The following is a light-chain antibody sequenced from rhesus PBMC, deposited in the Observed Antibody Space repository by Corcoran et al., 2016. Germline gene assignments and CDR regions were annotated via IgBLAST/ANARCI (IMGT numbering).Light chain of an antibody. Sequence: DIQMTQSPSSLSASVGDRVTITCRASENVNNYLNWYQQKPGKAPKPLIYKASTLQSGVPARFRGSGSGTDYNFTISSLQPEDVATYYCQHGYGTPYSFGQGTKVEIK. J-gene: IGKJ2*01. CDR3: QHGYGTPYS. CDR2: KAS. V-gene: IGKV1-74*01. CDR1: ENVNNY.